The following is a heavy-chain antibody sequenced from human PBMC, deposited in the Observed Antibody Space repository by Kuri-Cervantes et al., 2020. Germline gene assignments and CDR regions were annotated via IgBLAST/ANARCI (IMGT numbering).Heavy chain of an antibody. CDR2: IYYSGST. D-gene: IGHD4-17*01. CDR1: GGSISSSSYY. V-gene: IGHV4-39*01. Sequence: GSLRLSCTVSGGSISSSSYYWGWIRQPPGKGLEWIGSIYYSGSTYYNPSLKSRVTISVDTSKNQFSLKLSSVTAADTAVYYCARHPNYGDYYNWFDPWGQGTLVTVPS. J-gene: IGHJ5*02. CDR3: ARHPNYGDYYNWFDP.